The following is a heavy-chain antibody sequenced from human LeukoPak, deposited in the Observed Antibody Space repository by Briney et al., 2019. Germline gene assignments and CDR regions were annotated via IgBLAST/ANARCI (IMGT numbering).Heavy chain of an antibody. CDR1: GGSISSYY. V-gene: IGHV4-59*01. CDR3: ARAPQGNFYDFWSGPPLYGMDV. J-gene: IGHJ6*02. D-gene: IGHD3-3*01. Sequence: SETLSLTCTVSGGSISSYYWSWIRQPPGKGLEWIGYIYYSGSTNYNPSLKSRVTISVDTSKNQFSLRLSSVTAADTAVYYCARAPQGNFYDFWSGPPLYGMDVWGQGTTVTVSS. CDR2: IYYSGST.